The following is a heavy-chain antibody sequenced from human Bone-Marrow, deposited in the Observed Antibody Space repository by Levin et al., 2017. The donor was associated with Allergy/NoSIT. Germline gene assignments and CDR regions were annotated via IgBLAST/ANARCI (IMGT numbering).Heavy chain of an antibody. D-gene: IGHD3-10*01. V-gene: IGHV3-66*01. CDR3: AREVLWFGEFRLDY. J-gene: IGHJ4*02. CDR2: IYSGGST. Sequence: LSLTCAASGFTVSSNYMSWVRQAPGKGLEWVSVIYSGGSTYYADSVKGRFTISRDNSKNTLYLQMNSLRAEDTAVYYCAREVLWFGEFRLDYWGQGTLVTVSS. CDR1: GFTVSSNY.